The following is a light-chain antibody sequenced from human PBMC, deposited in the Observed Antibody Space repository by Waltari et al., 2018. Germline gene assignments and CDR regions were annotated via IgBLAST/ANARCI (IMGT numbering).Light chain of an antibody. CDR3: QQRSRWPLT. Sequence: EIVLTQSPATLSLSPGESATLPCRASQSIDLYFAWYQQRPGQAPMLLISDASYRATGIPARFRGSGSGTDFTLTISSLEPEDFAVYSCQQRSRWPLTFGGGTKVEL. V-gene: IGKV3-11*01. CDR1: QSIDLY. J-gene: IGKJ4*01. CDR2: DAS.